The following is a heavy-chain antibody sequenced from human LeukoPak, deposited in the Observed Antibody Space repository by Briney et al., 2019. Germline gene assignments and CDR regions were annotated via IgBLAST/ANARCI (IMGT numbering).Heavy chain of an antibody. CDR2: IYSGGST. V-gene: IGHV3-53*01. D-gene: IGHD4-17*01. CDR1: GFTFSGYA. J-gene: IGHJ4*02. CDR3: ARDYGDYGGPVDY. Sequence: GGSLRLSCVASGFTFSGYAMSWVRQAPGKGLEWVSVIYSGGSTYYADSVKSRFTISRDNSKNTLYLQMNSLRAEDTAVYYCARDYGDYGGPVDYWGQGTLVTVSS.